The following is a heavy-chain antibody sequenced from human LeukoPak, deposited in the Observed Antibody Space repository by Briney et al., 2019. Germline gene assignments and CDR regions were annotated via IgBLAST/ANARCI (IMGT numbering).Heavy chain of an antibody. D-gene: IGHD3-22*01. Sequence: GGSLRLSSAASGFTFSSYSMNWVRQAPGKGLEWVSSISSSSSYIYYADSVKGRFTISRDNAKNSLYLQMNSLRAEDTAVYYCARFPLFYDSSGYGNYWGQGTLVTVSS. V-gene: IGHV3-21*01. CDR3: ARFPLFYDSSGYGNY. J-gene: IGHJ4*02. CDR1: GFTFSSYS. CDR2: ISSSSSYI.